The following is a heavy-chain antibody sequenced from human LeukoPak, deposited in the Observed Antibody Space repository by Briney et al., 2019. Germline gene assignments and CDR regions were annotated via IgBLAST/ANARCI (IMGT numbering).Heavy chain of an antibody. J-gene: IGHJ4*02. CDR2: ISSSGSTI. CDR1: GVTFRSYE. CDR3: ARGGYPLYYFDY. D-gene: IGHD3-22*01. Sequence: GGALGISCAAPGVTFRSYEKNWVRPAPGKGLGGVSYISSSGSTIYYADSVKGRFTISRDNAKNSLYLQMNSLRAEDTAVYYCARGGYPLYYFDYWGQGTLVTVSS. V-gene: IGHV3-48*03.